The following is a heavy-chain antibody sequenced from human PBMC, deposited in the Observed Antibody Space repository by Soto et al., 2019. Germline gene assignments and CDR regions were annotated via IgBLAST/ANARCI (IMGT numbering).Heavy chain of an antibody. CDR3: ARDPPRIQVDEWFDP. D-gene: IGHD5-18*01. CDR1: GFIFSSYN. V-gene: IGHV3-21*01. Sequence: GGSLRLSCAASGFIFSSYNMNWVRQAPGKGLEWVSSISGSGSSIYYADSVKGRFIVSRDNSKKSLFLQMNSLRAEDTAVYYCARDPPRIQVDEWFDPWGQGTLVTVSS. CDR2: ISGSGSSI. J-gene: IGHJ5*02.